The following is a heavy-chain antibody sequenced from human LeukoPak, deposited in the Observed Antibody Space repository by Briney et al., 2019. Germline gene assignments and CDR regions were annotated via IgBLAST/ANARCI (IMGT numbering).Heavy chain of an antibody. J-gene: IGHJ3*02. V-gene: IGHV4-38-2*01. D-gene: IGHD2-21*02. Sequence: KPSETLSLTFSGSGYSISSGYYWGWIRQPPGKGLEWIGSIYQSGSTYYNQTLKSRVTMSVDTSKNQFSLKLSSVTAADTAVYYCARRRVTDYSYSFDIWGQGTMVTVSS. CDR3: ARRRVTDYSYSFDI. CDR2: IYQSGST. CDR1: GYSISSGYY.